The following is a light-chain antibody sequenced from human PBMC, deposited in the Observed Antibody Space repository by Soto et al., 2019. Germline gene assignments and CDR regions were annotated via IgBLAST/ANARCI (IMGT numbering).Light chain of an antibody. CDR1: SSDVGGYNY. CDR3: SSYTTTKTLV. CDR2: EVS. J-gene: IGLJ2*01. Sequence: QSVLTQPASVSGSPGQSITISCTGSSSDVGGYNYVSWYQQHSDKAPKLMIYEVSNRPSGVSNRFSGSKSGNTASLTISGLQAEDEADYYCSSYTTTKTLVFGGGTQLTVL. V-gene: IGLV2-14*01.